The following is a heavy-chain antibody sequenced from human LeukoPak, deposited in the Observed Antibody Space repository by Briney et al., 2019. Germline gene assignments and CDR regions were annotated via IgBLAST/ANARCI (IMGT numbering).Heavy chain of an antibody. CDR2: INQDGSEK. V-gene: IGHV3-7*03. J-gene: IGHJ4*02. D-gene: IGHD2-15*01. CDR1: GFTFSSYA. Sequence: GGSLRLSCTASGFTFSSYAMSWVRQAPGKGLEWVANINQDGSEKFYVDSVKGRFTISRDNAKNSLYLQFNSLRAEDTAVYYCARERASGYCSGGGCYGYFDYWGQGTLVIVSS. CDR3: ARERASGYCSGGGCYGYFDY.